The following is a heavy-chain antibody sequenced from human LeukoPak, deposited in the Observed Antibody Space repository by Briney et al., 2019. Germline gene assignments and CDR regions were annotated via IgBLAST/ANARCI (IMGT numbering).Heavy chain of an antibody. D-gene: IGHD2-15*01. V-gene: IGHV3-23*01. Sequence: YPGGSLRLSCAASGFTFSNYAMIWVRRAPGRGLEWLSAISSSGGSTYYAVSVKGRFTISRDNSKNTLHLQMNSLRTEDTAVYHCARQLGYCSDGSCYFDYWGQGTLVTVSS. CDR3: ARQLGYCSDGSCYFDY. CDR2: ISSSGGST. J-gene: IGHJ4*02. CDR1: GFTFSNYA.